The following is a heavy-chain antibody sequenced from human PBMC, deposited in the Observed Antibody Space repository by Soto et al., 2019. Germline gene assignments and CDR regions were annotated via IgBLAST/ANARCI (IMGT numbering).Heavy chain of an antibody. V-gene: IGHV5-10-1*01. CDR1: GYSFTSYW. D-gene: IGHD5-12*01. Sequence: GESLKISCKGSGYSFTSYWISWVRQMPGKGLEWMGRIDPSDSYTNYSPSFQGHVTISADKSISTAYLQWSSLKASDTAMYYCARQNSGYEDCVDYWGQGTLVTVSS. CDR2: IDPSDSYT. CDR3: ARQNSGYEDCVDY. J-gene: IGHJ4*02.